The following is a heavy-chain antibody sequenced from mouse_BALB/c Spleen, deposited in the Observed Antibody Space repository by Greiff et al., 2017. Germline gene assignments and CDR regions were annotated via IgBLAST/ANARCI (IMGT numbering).Heavy chain of an antibody. CDR1: GFTFSSYA. CDR3: AIYDYDEWFAY. J-gene: IGHJ3*01. Sequence: EVKLVESGGGLVKPGGSLKLSCAASGFTFSSYAMSWVRQTPEKRLEWVASISSGGSTYYPDSVKGRFTISRDNARNILYLQMSSLRSEDTAMYYCAIYDYDEWFAYWGQGTLDTVSA. V-gene: IGHV5-6-5*01. D-gene: IGHD2-4*01. CDR2: ISSGGST.